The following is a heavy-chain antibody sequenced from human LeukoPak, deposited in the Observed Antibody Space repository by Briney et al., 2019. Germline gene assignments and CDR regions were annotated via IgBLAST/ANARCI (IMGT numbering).Heavy chain of an antibody. CDR2: INHSGST. CDR1: GGSFSGYY. J-gene: IGHJ4*02. Sequence: PSETLSLTCAVYGGSFSGYYWSWIRQPPGKGLEWIGEINHSGSTNYNPSLKSRVTMSVDTSKNQFSLKLSSVTAADTAVYYCARDLGSGSSSWRYFDYWGQGTLVTVSS. D-gene: IGHD6-13*01. CDR3: ARDLGSGSSSWRYFDY. V-gene: IGHV4-34*01.